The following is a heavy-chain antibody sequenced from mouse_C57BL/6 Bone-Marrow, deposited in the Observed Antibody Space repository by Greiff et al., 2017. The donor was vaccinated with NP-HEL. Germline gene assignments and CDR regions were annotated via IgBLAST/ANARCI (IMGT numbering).Heavy chain of an antibody. D-gene: IGHD2-1*01. V-gene: IGHV1-69*01. CDR3: AREGNYGYWYFDV. CDR1: GYTFTSYW. CDR2: IDPSDGYT. Sequence: QVQLQQPGAELLMPGASVKLSCKASGYTFTSYWMHWVKQRPGQGLEWIGEIDPSDGYTTYNQKLKGKSTLTVDKSSSTAYMQLSSLTSEDSAVYYCAREGNYGYWYFDVWGTGTTVTVS. J-gene: IGHJ1*03.